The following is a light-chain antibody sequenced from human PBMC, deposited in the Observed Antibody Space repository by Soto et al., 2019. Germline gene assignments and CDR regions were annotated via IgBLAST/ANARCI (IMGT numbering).Light chain of an antibody. V-gene: IGKV3-15*01. CDR3: QQYDNWPLT. CDR1: QSVSSN. Sequence: EIVLTQSPATLSVSPGERATLSCRASQSVSSNLAWYQQKPGQAPRFLIYGASTRATGIPARFSGSGSGTELTLTISSLQSEDFAVYYCQQYDNWPLTFGGGTKVDIK. J-gene: IGKJ4*01. CDR2: GAS.